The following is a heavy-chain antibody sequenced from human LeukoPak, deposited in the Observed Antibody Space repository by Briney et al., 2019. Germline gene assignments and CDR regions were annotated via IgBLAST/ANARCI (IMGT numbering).Heavy chain of an antibody. V-gene: IGHV3-11*06. CDR2: ISSSSYT. J-gene: IGHJ4*02. Sequence: GGSLRLSCAASGFTFSDYYMSCIRQAPGKGLEWVSYISSSSYTNYADSVKGRFTISRDNAKNSLYLQMNSLRAEDTAVYYCARLDSGRDYFDYWGQGTLVTVSS. CDR3: ARLDSGRDYFDY. D-gene: IGHD6-25*01. CDR1: GFTFSDYY.